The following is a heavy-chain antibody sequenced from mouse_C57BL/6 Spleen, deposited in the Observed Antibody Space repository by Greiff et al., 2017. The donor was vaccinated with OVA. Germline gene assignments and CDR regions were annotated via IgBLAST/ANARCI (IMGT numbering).Heavy chain of an antibody. D-gene: IGHD1-1*01. CDR1: GYAFSSSW. J-gene: IGHJ2*01. V-gene: IGHV1-82*01. CDR3: ARSAYEGYFDY. Sequence: QVQLQQSGPELVKPGASVKISCKASGYAFSSSWMNWVKQRPGKGLEWIGRIYPGDGDTNYNGKFKGKATLTADKSSSTAYMQLSSLTSEDSAVDFCARSAYEGYFDYWGQGTTLTVSS. CDR2: IYPGDGDT.